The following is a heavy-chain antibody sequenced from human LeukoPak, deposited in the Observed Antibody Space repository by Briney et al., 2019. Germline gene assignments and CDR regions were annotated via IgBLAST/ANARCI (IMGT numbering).Heavy chain of an antibody. V-gene: IGHV3-66*01. CDR3: ARLGYCSGGSCYTDYYFDY. CDR1: GFTVSSNY. Sequence: GGSLRLSCAASGFTVSSNYMSWVRQAPGKGLEWVSVIYSDGSTYYADSVKGRFTISRDNSKNTLYLQMNSLRAEDTAVYYCARLGYCSGGSCYTDYYFDYWGQGTLVTVSS. J-gene: IGHJ4*02. CDR2: IYSDGST. D-gene: IGHD2-15*01.